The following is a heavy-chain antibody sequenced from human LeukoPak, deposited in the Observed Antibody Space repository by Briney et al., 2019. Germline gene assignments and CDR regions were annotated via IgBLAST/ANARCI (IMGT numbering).Heavy chain of an antibody. CDR2: ISSSSSYI. CDR3: ARSRFGDYGMDV. CDR1: GFTFSSYS. J-gene: IGHJ6*02. D-gene: IGHD3-10*01. Sequence: GGSLRLSCAASGFTFSSYSMNWVRQAPGKGLEWVSSISSSSSYIYYADSVKGRFTISRDNAKNSLYLQMNSLRAEDTAVYYCARSRFGDYGMDVWGQGTTVTVSS. V-gene: IGHV3-21*04.